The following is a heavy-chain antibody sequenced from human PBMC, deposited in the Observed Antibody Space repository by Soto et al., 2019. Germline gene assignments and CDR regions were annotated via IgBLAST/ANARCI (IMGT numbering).Heavy chain of an antibody. CDR2: IYWDDDH. Sequence: QITLTESGPTLVRPTQTLTLTCTFSGFSLSSSGVGVGWIRQPPGKALEWLALIYWDDDHRYSPSLKTRLTITKDTSKNQVVLTMTKLDPADTATYYCAREVYSSTYFDSWGQGTLVTVSS. D-gene: IGHD6-13*01. V-gene: IGHV2-5*02. J-gene: IGHJ4*02. CDR3: AREVYSSTYFDS. CDR1: GFSLSSSGVG.